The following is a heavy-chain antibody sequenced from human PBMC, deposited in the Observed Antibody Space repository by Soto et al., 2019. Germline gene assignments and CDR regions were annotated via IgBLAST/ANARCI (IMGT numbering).Heavy chain of an antibody. V-gene: IGHV4-31*03. D-gene: IGHD1-1*01. Sequence: PSETLSLTCTVSGVSISSGGYFWSWIRQPPGKGLEWIGNIFYSGTTYYNPSLKSRVTISVDTSKNQFSLKLSSVTAADTAVYFCARGVLYWGQGTLVTVSS. CDR3: ARGVLY. CDR1: GVSISSGGYF. J-gene: IGHJ4*02. CDR2: IFYSGTT.